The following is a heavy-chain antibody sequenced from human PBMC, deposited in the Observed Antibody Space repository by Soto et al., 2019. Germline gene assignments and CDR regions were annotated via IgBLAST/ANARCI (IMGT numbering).Heavy chain of an antibody. CDR1: GFTFSSYS. V-gene: IGHV3-21*01. Sequence: EVQLVESGGGLVKPGGSVRLSCAASGFTFSSYSMNWVRQAPGKGLELVSSISSSSSYIYYADSVKGRFTISRDNAKNSLYLQMNSLRAEDTAVYYCARDFASGRDGGDYWGQGPLVTVSS. D-gene: IGHD2-15*01. CDR2: ISSSSSYI. CDR3: ARDFASGRDGGDY. J-gene: IGHJ4*02.